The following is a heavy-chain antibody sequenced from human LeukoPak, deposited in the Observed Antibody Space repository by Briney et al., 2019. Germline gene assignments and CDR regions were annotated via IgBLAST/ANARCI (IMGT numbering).Heavy chain of an antibody. CDR2: TKQDGSEK. J-gene: IGHJ6*03. Sequence: GGSLRLSCAASGFTFSSYWMSWVRQAPGKGLECVANTKQDGSEKYYVDSVKGRFTISRDNAKNSLYLQMNSLRAEDTALYYCANDLSALLPGAHNYMDVWGKGTTVTISS. V-gene: IGHV3-7*03. CDR1: GFTFSSYW. CDR3: ANDLSALLPGAHNYMDV. D-gene: IGHD3-3*02.